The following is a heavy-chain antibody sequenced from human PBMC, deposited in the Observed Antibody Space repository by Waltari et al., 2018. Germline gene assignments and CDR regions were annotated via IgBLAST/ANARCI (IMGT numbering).Heavy chain of an antibody. CDR3: ARARITIFGVVIKPTYYYGMDV. V-gene: IGHV1-18*01. CDR1: GYTFTSYG. D-gene: IGHD3-3*01. Sequence: QVQLVQSGAEVKQPGASVKVSCKTSGYTFTSYGIRWVRQPPGKEFEWRGWIRAYNGNTNYAKKLQGRVTMTTDTSTSTAYMELRSLGSDDTAVYYCARARITIFGVVIKPTYYYGMDVWGQGTTVTVSS. J-gene: IGHJ6*02. CDR2: IRAYNGNT.